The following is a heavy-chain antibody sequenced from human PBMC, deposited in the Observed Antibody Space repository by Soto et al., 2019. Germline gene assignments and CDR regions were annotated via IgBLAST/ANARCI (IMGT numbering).Heavy chain of an antibody. CDR2: IPYDGSNK. D-gene: IGHD3-22*01. CDR3: ARSAGYYYDSPDF. Sequence: PGGSLRLSCAASGFIFSDYAMHWVRQAPGKGLEWVAVIPYDGSNKHYADSVKGRFTVSRDNSKNTLYLQMTSLGAEDTAVYYCARSAGYYYDSPDFWGQGTPVTVSS. V-gene: IGHV3-30-3*01. CDR1: GFIFSDYA. J-gene: IGHJ4*02.